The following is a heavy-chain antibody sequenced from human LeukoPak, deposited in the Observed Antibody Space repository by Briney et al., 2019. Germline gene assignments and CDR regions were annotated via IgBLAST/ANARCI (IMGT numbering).Heavy chain of an antibody. CDR2: IRYDGSNK. CDR1: GFTFSSYG. Sequence: PGGSLRLSCAASGFTFSSYGMHWVRQAPGKGLEWVAFIRYDGSNKYYADSVKGRLTISRDNSKNTLYLQMTSLRGDDTAVYYCAKEKNSYSSSSGQGYWSQGTLVTVSS. CDR3: AKEKNSYSSSSGQGY. D-gene: IGHD6-6*01. V-gene: IGHV3-30*02. J-gene: IGHJ4*02.